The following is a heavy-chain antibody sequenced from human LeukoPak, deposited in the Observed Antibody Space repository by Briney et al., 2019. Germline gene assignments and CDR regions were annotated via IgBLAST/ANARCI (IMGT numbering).Heavy chain of an antibody. CDR1: GGTFNSYA. V-gene: IGHV1-8*02. D-gene: IGHD3-10*01. CDR3: ARGGESDFDY. J-gene: IGHJ4*02. CDR2: MNPNSGNT. Sequence: ASVKVSCKASGGTFNSYAINWVRQATGQGLEWMGWMNPNSGNTGYAQKFQGRVTMTRNTSISTAYMELSSLRSEDTAVYYCARGGESDFDYWGQGTLVTVSS.